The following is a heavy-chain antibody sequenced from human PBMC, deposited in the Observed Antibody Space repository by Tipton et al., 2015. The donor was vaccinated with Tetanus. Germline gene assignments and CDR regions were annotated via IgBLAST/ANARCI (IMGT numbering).Heavy chain of an antibody. CDR2: IYFGGSA. CDR3: ARLDYAASGYIIRFGP. J-gene: IGHJ5*02. V-gene: IGHV4-31*03. CDR1: GGSISSGGYY. Sequence: TLSLTCSVSGGSISSGGYYWSWIRQHPGKGLEWIGHIYFGGSAFYNPSLRNRLSMSVDTSKNNFSLRLSSVTAADSAVYYCARLDYAASGYIIRFGPWGQGTLVSVS. D-gene: IGHD4/OR15-4a*01.